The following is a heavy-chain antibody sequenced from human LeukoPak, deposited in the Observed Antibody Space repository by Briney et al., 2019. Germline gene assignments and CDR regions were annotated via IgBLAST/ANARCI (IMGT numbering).Heavy chain of an antibody. CDR3: AREYGSGFDY. J-gene: IGHJ4*02. CDR1: GYTFTGYY. CDR2: INPNSGGT. D-gene: IGHD6-19*01. Sequence: GASVKVSCKASGYTFTGYYMHWVRQAPGQGLEWMGWINPNSGGTNYAQKLQGRVTITRDTSASTAYMELSSLRSEDTAVYYCAREYGSGFDYWGQGTLVTVSS. V-gene: IGHV1-2*02.